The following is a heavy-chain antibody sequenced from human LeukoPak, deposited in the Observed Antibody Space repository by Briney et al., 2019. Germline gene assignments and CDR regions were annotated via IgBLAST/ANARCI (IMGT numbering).Heavy chain of an antibody. Sequence: QPGGSLRLSCAASGFTFSSYGMHWVRQAPGKGLEWVSYISSSSSTIYYADSVKGRFTISRDNAKNSLYLQMNSLRAEDTAVYYCARDSSSVDTAMVTGDYWGQGTLVTVSS. CDR1: GFTFSSYG. V-gene: IGHV3-48*01. CDR3: ARDSSSVDTAMVTGDY. J-gene: IGHJ4*02. CDR2: ISSSSSTI. D-gene: IGHD5-18*01.